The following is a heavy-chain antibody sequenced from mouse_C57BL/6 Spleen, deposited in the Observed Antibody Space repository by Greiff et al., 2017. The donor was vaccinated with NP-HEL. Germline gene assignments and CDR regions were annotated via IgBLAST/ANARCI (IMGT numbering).Heavy chain of an antibody. J-gene: IGHJ4*01. D-gene: IGHD2-2*01. V-gene: IGHV1-47*01. Sequence: VQLQQSGAELVKPGASVKMSCKASGYTFTTYPIEWMKQNHGKSLEWIGNFHPYNDDTKYNEKFKGKATLTVEKSSSTVYLELSLLTSDDSAVYYCARKSNGYYDAMDYWGQGTSVTGSS. CDR1: GYTFTTYP. CDR2: FHPYNDDT. CDR3: ARKSNGYYDAMDY.